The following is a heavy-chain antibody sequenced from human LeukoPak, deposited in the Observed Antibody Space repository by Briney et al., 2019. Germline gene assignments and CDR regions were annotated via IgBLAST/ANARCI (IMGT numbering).Heavy chain of an antibody. J-gene: IGHJ4*02. D-gene: IGHD6-13*01. CDR3: AGGIAASGDDY. CDR1: GGTFSSYA. Sequence: GSSVKVSCKASGGTFSSYAISWVRQAPGQGLEWMGRIIPILGIANYAQKFQGRVTITADKSTSTAYMELSSLRSEDTAVYYCAGGIAASGDDYWGQGTLVTVSS. V-gene: IGHV1-69*04. CDR2: IIPILGIA.